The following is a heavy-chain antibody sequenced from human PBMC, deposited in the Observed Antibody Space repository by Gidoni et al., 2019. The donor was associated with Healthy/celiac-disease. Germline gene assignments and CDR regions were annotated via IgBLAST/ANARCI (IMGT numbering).Heavy chain of an antibody. CDR2: RKQDGREK. V-gene: IGHV3-7*03. Sequence: EVQLVESGGGLVQPGGSLRLSCAASGFTFSSYWMSWSRQAPGKGLEWVANRKQDGREKYYVDAVKGRFTISRDNAKNSLYLQMNSLRAEDTAVYYCARDKNYGDYAVGYYYGMDVWGQGTTVTVSS. CDR3: ARDKNYGDYAVGYYYGMDV. J-gene: IGHJ6*02. CDR1: GFTFSSYW. D-gene: IGHD4-17*01.